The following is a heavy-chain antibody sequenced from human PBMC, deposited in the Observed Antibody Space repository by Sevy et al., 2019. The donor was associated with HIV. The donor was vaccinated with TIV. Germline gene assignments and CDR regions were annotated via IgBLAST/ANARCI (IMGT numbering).Heavy chain of an antibody. J-gene: IGHJ3*02. D-gene: IGHD4-17*01. V-gene: IGHV3-30*02. CDR2: IRYDGTTK. CDR1: GFTFSSSG. CDR3: AKLGSTTLTTSDAFDI. Sequence: GGSLRLSCAASGFTFSSSGMHWVRQAPGKGLEWVTFIRYDGTTKYYADSVKGRFTISRDNSKSTLYLQMNSLRDEDTGLYFCAKLGSTTLTTSDAFDIWGQGTLVTVSS.